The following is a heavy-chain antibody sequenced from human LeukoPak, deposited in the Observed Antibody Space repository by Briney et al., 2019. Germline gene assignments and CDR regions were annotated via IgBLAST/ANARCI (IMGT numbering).Heavy chain of an antibody. CDR1: GFTFGDYA. V-gene: IGHV4-39*07. Sequence: PGGSLRLSCTASGFTFGDYAMSWFRQPPGKGLEWIGSIYYSGSTYYNPSLKSRVTISVDTSKNQFSLKLSSVTAADTAVYYCARGRARRSYDSSGYYRSEYYFDYWGQGTLVTVSS. CDR2: IYYSGST. J-gene: IGHJ4*02. D-gene: IGHD3-22*01. CDR3: ARGRARRSYDSSGYYRSEYYFDY.